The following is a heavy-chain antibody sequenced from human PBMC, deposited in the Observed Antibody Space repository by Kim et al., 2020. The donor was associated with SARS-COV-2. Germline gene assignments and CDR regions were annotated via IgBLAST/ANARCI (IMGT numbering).Heavy chain of an antibody. CDR2: GDYKETT. J-gene: IGHJ4*02. CDR1: GVSMINGRDY. D-gene: IGHD2-21*01. CDR3: AKYRGGTMLDY. V-gene: IGHV4-39*01. Sequence: SETLSLTCTVTGVSMINGRDYWGWIRQPPGKGLEWIGSGDYKETTYYAPSLKSRVTIFAGTSNNQFSLKLTSVTAADTAIYYCAKYRGGTMLDYWGQGLLVTVSA.